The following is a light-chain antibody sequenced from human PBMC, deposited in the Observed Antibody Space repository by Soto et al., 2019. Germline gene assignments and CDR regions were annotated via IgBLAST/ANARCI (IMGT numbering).Light chain of an antibody. V-gene: IGKV1-39*01. Sequence: DIQMTQSPSSLSASVGDRVTITCRASRTIGSYVNWYQEKPGKAPKSLIYAASNLQSGVPSRFSGSGSETDFTLTITSLQPEDFATYYCQQSYTTTITFGQGTRLEIK. J-gene: IGKJ5*01. CDR3: QQSYTTTIT. CDR2: AAS. CDR1: RTIGSY.